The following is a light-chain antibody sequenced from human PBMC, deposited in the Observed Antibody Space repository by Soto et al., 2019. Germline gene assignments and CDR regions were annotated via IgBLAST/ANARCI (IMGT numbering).Light chain of an antibody. J-gene: IGKJ1*01. CDR3: QQYSSSSRT. V-gene: IGKV1-5*01. Sequence: DIQMTQSPSTLSASVGDRVTITCRASHSISTWLAWYQQKPGKAPKALIYDVSSLESGVPSRFSGSGSGTEFTLTISSLQPDDFATYYCQQYSSSSRTFGQGTKVDI. CDR2: DVS. CDR1: HSISTW.